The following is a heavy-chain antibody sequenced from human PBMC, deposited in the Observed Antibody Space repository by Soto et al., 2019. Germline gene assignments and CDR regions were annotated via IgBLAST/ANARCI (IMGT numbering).Heavy chain of an antibody. CDR3: TRGPRPISTGTGAY. Sequence: GESLKISCAASGFIFKMYWMHWVRQSPGKGLVWISRIYNDGTYSDYADSVRGRFTISRDNVNDTLYLQMNNLRAEDSGLYYCTRGPRPISTGTGAYWGQGTQVTVSS. V-gene: IGHV3-74*01. CDR1: GFIFKMYW. J-gene: IGHJ4*02. D-gene: IGHD3-10*01. CDR2: IYNDGTYS.